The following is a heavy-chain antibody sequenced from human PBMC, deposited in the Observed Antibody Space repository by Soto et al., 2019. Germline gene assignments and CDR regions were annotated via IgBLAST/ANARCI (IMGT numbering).Heavy chain of an antibody. V-gene: IGHV4-34*01. CDR2: INHSGST. CDR1: GGSFSGYY. Sequence: QVQLQQWGAGLLKPSETLSLTCAVYGGSFSGYYWSWIRQPPGKGLEWIGEINHSGSTNYNPSLKSRVTISVDTSKNQFSLKLSSVTAADTAVYYCARRYSSSWYTIYYYYGMDVWGQGTTVTVSS. D-gene: IGHD6-13*01. CDR3: ARRYSSSWYTIYYYYGMDV. J-gene: IGHJ6*02.